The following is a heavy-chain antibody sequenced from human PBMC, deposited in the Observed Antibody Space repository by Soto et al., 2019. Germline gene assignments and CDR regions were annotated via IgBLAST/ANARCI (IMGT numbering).Heavy chain of an antibody. D-gene: IGHD6-13*01. J-gene: IGHJ5*02. CDR3: ARSIKQQLVRPWFDP. V-gene: IGHV4-59*01. Sequence: QVQLQESGPGLVKPSETLSLTCTVSGGSISSYYWRWIRQPPGKRLEWIGYIYYSGSTNYNPSLKSRVTISVDTSKNQFSLKLSSVTAADTAVYYCARSIKQQLVRPWFDPWGQGTLVTVSS. CDR1: GGSISSYY. CDR2: IYYSGST.